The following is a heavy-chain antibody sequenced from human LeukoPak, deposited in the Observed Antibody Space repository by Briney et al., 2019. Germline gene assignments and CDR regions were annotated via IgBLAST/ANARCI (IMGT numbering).Heavy chain of an antibody. CDR2: ISYDGSNK. D-gene: IGHD5-18*01. J-gene: IGHJ4*02. CDR3: ARATPNSYGYSY. CDR1: GFTFSSYG. Sequence: GGSLRLSCAASGFTFSSYGMHWVRQAPGKGLEWVAVISYDGSNKYYADSVKGRFTISRDNSKNTLYLQMNSLRAEDTAMYYCARATPNSYGYSYWGQGTLVTVSS. V-gene: IGHV3-30*03.